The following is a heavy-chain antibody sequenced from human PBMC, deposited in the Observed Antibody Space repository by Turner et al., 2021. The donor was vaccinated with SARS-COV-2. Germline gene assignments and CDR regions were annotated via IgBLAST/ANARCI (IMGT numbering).Heavy chain of an antibody. D-gene: IGHD3-10*01. J-gene: IGHJ4*02. V-gene: IGHV4-39*01. CDR1: VGSISSSSYF. Sequence: QVQLQESGPGLVKPSETLSLTCTVSVGSISSSSYFWGWIRQPPTKELEWIGSSYYSGTTYYNPSLKSRVSLSIDPSKNQFSLNLTSVTAADTALFYCARQAAGQGLDYWGRGILVTVSS. CDR2: SYYSGTT. CDR3: ARQAAGQGLDY.